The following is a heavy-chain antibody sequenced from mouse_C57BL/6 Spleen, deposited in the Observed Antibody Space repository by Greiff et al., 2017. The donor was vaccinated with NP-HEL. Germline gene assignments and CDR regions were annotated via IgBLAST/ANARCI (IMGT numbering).Heavy chain of an antibody. CDR3: ARELRLEAY. J-gene: IGHJ3*01. V-gene: IGHV1-42*01. CDR1: GYSFTGYY. D-gene: IGHD3-2*02. CDR2: INPSTGGT. Sequence: EVQLQQSGPELVKPGASVKISCKASGYSFTGYYMNWVKQSPEKSLEWIGEINPSTGGTTYNQKFKAKATLTVDKSSSTAYMQLKSLTSEDSAVYYCARELRLEAYWGQGTLVTVSA.